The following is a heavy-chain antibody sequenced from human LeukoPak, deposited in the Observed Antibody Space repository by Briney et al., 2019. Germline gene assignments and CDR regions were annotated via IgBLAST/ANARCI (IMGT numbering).Heavy chain of an antibody. CDR3: ARMYSGTSHYFDY. CDR1: GVSISTYY. CDR2: FSYSGST. Sequence: PSETLSLTCSVSGVSISTYYWIWIRQPPAKGLEWMGFFSYSGSTKYNPSLKSRVTMSVDTSKNQFSLKLNSVTAADTAVYYCARMYSGTSHYFDYWGQGTLVTVSS. J-gene: IGHJ4*02. V-gene: IGHV4-59*01. D-gene: IGHD1-26*01.